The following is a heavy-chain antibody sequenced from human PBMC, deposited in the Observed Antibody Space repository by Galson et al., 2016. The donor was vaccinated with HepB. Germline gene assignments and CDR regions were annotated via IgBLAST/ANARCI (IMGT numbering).Heavy chain of an antibody. V-gene: IGHV6-1*01. CDR2: THYMSEWLT. D-gene: IGHD1-7*01. Sequence: CAISGDSVFSHGVAWNWIRQSPSRGLEWLGRTHYMSEWLTDYAESVKGRITISPDPSKNQFSLQLNSVTADDTAMYFCARGKNSAFDYWGQGALVTISS. CDR1: GDSVFSHGVA. J-gene: IGHJ4*02. CDR3: ARGKNSAFDY.